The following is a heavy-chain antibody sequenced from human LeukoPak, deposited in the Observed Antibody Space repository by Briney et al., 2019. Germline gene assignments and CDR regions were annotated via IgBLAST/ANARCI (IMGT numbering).Heavy chain of an antibody. CDR1: GYSITSGFS. Sequence: SETLSLTCAVSGYSITSGFSWGWIRQPPGKGLEWIGTISHSGTTDYKSTLESRLTILMDTSKNLFSLRLTSVTAADTAVYYCAREGAVPGIDPWGQGTLVTVSS. D-gene: IGHD3-16*01. J-gene: IGHJ5*02. CDR3: AREGAVPGIDP. CDR2: ISHSGTT. V-gene: IGHV4-38-2*02.